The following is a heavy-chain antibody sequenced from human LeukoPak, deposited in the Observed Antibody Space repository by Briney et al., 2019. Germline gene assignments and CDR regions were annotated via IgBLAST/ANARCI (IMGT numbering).Heavy chain of an antibody. J-gene: IGHJ3*02. V-gene: IGHV1-18*01. D-gene: IGHD3-22*01. CDR3: ARSEGYDSSGYYWMGAFDI. CDR2: ISAYNGNT. Sequence: ASVMVSCKASGYTFTSYGISWVRQAPGQGLEWMGWISAYNGNTNYAQKLQGRVTMTTDTSTSTAYMELRSLRSDDTAVYYCARSEGYDSSGYYWMGAFDIWGQGTMVTVSS. CDR1: GYTFTSYG.